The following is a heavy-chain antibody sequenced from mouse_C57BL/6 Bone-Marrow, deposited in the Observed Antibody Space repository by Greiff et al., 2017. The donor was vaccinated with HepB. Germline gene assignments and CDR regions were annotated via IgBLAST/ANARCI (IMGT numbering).Heavy chain of an antibody. V-gene: IGHV5-4*01. CDR2: ISDGGSYT. D-gene: IGHD3-1*01. J-gene: IGHJ2*01. Sequence: EVQGVESGGGLVKPGGSLKLSCAASGFTFSSYAMSWVRQTPEKRLEWVATISDGGSYTYYPDNVKGRFTISRDNAKNNLYLQMSHLKSEDTAMYYCARERGLTLDYWGQGTTLTVSS. CDR3: ARERGLTLDY. CDR1: GFTFSSYA.